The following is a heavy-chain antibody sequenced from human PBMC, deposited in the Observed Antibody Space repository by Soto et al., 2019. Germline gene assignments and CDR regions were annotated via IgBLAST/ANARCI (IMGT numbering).Heavy chain of an antibody. CDR1: GYTLTELS. CDR3: SRPYCGSNSCHNWFDP. J-gene: IGHJ5*02. Sequence: ASVKVSCKVSGYTLTELSMHWVRQAPGKGLEWMGGFDPEDGGTNYAQKFQGRVTMTTDTSISTAYMELSRLRSDDTAVYYCSRPYCGSNSCHNWFDPWGQGTLVTVSS. CDR2: FDPEDGGT. V-gene: IGHV1-24*01. D-gene: IGHD2-2*01.